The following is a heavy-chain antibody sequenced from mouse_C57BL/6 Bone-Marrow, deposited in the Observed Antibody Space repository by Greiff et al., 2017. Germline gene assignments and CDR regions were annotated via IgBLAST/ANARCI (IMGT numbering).Heavy chain of an antibody. Sequence: DVHLVESEGGLVQPGSSMKLSCTASGFTFSDYYMAWVRQVPEKGLEWVANINYDGSSTYYLDSLKSRFIISRDNAKNILYLQMSSLKSEDTATYYCARDRGTTVVAHWYFDVWGTGTTVTVSS. CDR1: GFTFSDYY. CDR2: INYDGSST. CDR3: ARDRGTTVVAHWYFDV. V-gene: IGHV5-16*01. D-gene: IGHD1-1*01. J-gene: IGHJ1*03.